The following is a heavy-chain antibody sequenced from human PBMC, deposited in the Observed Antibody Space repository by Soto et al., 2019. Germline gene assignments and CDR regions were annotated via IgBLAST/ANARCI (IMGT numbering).Heavy chain of an antibody. Sequence: QVQLQQWGAGLLKPSETLSLTCAVYGGSFSGYYWSWIRQPPGKGLEWIGEINHSGSTNYNPSLTRRVTLSVGTSKNQFALTLSSVTAADTAVYYCARGPPLPGIAAAGTFDYWGQGTLVTVSS. CDR1: GGSFSGYY. J-gene: IGHJ4*02. CDR2: INHSGST. D-gene: IGHD6-13*01. V-gene: IGHV4-34*01. CDR3: ARGPPLPGIAAAGTFDY.